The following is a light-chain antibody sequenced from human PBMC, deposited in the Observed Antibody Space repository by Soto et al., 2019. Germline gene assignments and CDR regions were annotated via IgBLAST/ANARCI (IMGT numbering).Light chain of an antibody. J-gene: IGLJ2*01. V-gene: IGLV2-8*01. CDR3: SSYAGSNNFVV. CDR2: DVI. CDR1: SSDVGGYNF. Sequence: QSALTQPPSASGSPGQSVTISCTGTSSDVGGYNFVSWYQHHPGKAPKLMLYDVIKRPSGVPDRFSGSKSGNTASLTVSGLQAEDEADYYCSSYAGSNNFVVFGGGTKVTVL.